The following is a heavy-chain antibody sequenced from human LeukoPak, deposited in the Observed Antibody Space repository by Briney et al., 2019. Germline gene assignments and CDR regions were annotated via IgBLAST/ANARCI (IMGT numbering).Heavy chain of an antibody. D-gene: IGHD6-13*01. CDR1: GGSISSYY. V-gene: IGHV4-59*01. J-gene: IGHJ6*02. Sequence: SETLSLTCTVSGGSISSYYWSWIRQPPGKGLEWIGYIYYSGSTNYNPSLKSRVTISVDTSKNQFSLKLSSVTAADTAVYYCARVPGYSSSWPYHYYYGMDVWGQGTTVTVSS. CDR2: IYYSGST. CDR3: ARVPGYSSSWPYHYYYGMDV.